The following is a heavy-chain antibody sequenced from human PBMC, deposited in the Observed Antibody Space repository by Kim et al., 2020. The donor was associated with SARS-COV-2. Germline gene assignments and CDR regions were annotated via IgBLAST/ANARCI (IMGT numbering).Heavy chain of an antibody. Sequence: TQHADSVKRRFTNTRNNSKNTVYLQMNSLRAEDTAVYFCAREPSTYFDYWGQGTLVTVSS. J-gene: IGHJ4*02. CDR3: AREPSTYFDY. CDR2: T. V-gene: IGHV3-66*01.